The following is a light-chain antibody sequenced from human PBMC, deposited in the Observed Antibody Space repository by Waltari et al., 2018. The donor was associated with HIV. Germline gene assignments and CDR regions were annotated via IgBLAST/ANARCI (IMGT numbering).Light chain of an antibody. V-gene: IGLV1-40*01. CDR2: ANN. CDR1: RSNFGTGYD. Sequence: QSVLTQAPSVSGAPGQRVTISCTVSRSNFGTGYDVHWSQQLPGTAPKLLIYANNHRPSGVPARLSGSKSAASAALVITGLQAEDEADYYCQSYDSSLNGHVVFGGGTKVTVL. J-gene: IGLJ2*01. CDR3: QSYDSSLNGHVV.